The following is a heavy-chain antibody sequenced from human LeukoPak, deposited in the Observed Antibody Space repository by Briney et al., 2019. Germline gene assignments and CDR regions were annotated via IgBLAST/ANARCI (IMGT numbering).Heavy chain of an antibody. CDR3: ARAYCSSTSCSYYFDH. D-gene: IGHD2-2*01. Sequence: GGSLRLSCAASGFIFRSYIMNWVREAPGKGLEECASISSRSSDIYYADSVKRRFTISRDNAKKSLYLQMNSLRAEETAVYYCARAYCSSTSCSYYFDHWAQGPLARVPS. V-gene: IGHV3-21*01. CDR1: GFIFRSYI. CDR2: ISSRSSDI. J-gene: IGHJ4*02.